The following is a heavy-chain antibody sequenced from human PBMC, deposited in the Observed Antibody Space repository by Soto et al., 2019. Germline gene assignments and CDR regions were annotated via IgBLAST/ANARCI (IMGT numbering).Heavy chain of an antibody. CDR1: GGTFSSYA. J-gene: IGHJ6*02. CDR2: IIPIFGTA. Sequence: QVPLVQSGAEVKKPGSSVKVSCKASGGTFSSYAISWVRQAPGQGLEWMGGIIPIFGTANYAQKFQGRVTITADKSTSTAYMELSSLRSEDTAVYYCARGSGSSSDYYYYYYGMDVWGQGTTVTVSS. D-gene: IGHD6-6*01. V-gene: IGHV1-69*06. CDR3: ARGSGSSSDYYYYYYGMDV.